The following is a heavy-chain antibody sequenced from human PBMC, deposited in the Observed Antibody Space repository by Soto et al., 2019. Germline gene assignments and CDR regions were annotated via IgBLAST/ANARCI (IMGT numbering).Heavy chain of an antibody. CDR3: AHSQLGRVYD. CDR2: IYWNDDK. Sequence: QITLKESGPTLVKPTQTLTLTCTFSGFSLTTSGVGVGWLRQPPGKTLEWLALIYWNDDKRHSPSLSSRLTITKDTSKNQVVLTMTNMDPVDTATYYCAHSQLGRVYDWGQGTLVTVSS. J-gene: IGHJ1*01. V-gene: IGHV2-5*01. CDR1: GFSLTTSGVG. D-gene: IGHD7-27*01.